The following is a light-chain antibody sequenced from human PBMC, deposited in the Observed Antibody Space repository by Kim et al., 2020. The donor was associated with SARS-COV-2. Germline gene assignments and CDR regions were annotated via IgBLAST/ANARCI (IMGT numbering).Light chain of an antibody. V-gene: IGLV2-14*03. CDR3: CSFTRSSTWV. CDR1: SRDVGGYDY. Sequence: GQSITISCTGTSRDVGGYDYVSWYQQHPGKAPNLMIYDVTRRPSGISNRFSGSKSGNTASLTISGLQAEDEAEYYCCSFTRSSTWVFGGGTQLTVL. CDR2: DVT. J-gene: IGLJ3*02.